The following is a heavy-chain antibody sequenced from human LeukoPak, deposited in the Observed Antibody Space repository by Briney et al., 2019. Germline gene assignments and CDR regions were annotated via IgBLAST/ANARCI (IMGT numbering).Heavy chain of an antibody. Sequence: PGGSLRLSCAASGFTFSSYWMSWVRQAPGRGLEWVSNIKQDGSEKYYVDSVKGRFTISRGNAKNSLYLQMNSLRAEDTAVYYCARPRWLQSPFDYWGQGTLVTVSS. J-gene: IGHJ4*02. D-gene: IGHD5-24*01. CDR1: GFTFSSYW. V-gene: IGHV3-7*01. CDR3: ARPRWLQSPFDY. CDR2: IKQDGSEK.